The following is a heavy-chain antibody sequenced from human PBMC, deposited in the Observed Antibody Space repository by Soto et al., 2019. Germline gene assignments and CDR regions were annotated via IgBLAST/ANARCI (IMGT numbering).Heavy chain of an antibody. V-gene: IGHV4-30-2*01. CDR1: GGSISSGGYS. J-gene: IGHJ4*02. CDR2: IYHSGST. D-gene: IGHD2-15*01. CDR3: ARGQVVAAQL. Sequence: QLQLQESGSGLVKPSQTLSLTCAVSGGSISSGGYSWSWIRQPPGKGLEWIGYIYHSGSTYYNPSLKSRVSLTVYMSKSQVSLKLSSVAAADTDVYYCARGQVVAAQLWGQGTPVSVSS.